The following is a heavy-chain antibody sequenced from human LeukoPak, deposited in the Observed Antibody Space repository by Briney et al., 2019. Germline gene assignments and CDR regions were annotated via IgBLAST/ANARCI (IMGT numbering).Heavy chain of an antibody. CDR1: GFTFSSYG. CDR3: ARESIQHSSGWYYYYYMDV. Sequence: GGSLRLSCAASGFTFSSYGMSWVRQAPGKGLEWVSAISGSGGSTYYADSVKGRFTISRDNSKNTLYLQMNSLRAEDTAVYYCARESIQHSSGWYYYYYMDVWGKGTTVTISS. J-gene: IGHJ6*03. CDR2: ISGSGGST. V-gene: IGHV3-23*01. D-gene: IGHD6-19*01.